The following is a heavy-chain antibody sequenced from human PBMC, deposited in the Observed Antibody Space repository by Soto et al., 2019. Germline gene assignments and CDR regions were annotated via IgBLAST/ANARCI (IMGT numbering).Heavy chain of an antibody. CDR2: ISSRGTSI. Sequence: EVQLVESGGGLVQPGESLRLSCAASGFTFSTYEMNWVRQAPGKGLEWVAYISSRGTSIFYADSVKGRFSISRDNDNDSVSLLMNNLRVDDTAVYYCARDRGYNTRWYGGALDLWGQGTLVTVSS. CDR3: ARDRGYNTRWYGGALDL. CDR1: GFTFSTYE. V-gene: IGHV3-48*03. J-gene: IGHJ4*02. D-gene: IGHD5-12*01.